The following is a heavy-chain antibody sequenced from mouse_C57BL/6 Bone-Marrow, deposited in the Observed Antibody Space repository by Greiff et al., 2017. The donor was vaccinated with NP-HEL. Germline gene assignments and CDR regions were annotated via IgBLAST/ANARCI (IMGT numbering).Heavy chain of an antibody. Sequence: EVHLFYSLGDLLKPGGSLKLSCAASGFTFSSYGMSWVRQTPDKRLEWVATISSGGSYTYYPDSVKGRFTISRDNAKNTLYLQMSSLKSEDTAMYYCARHAVTTVVVDFDYWGQGTTLTVSS. CDR2: ISSGGSYT. CDR1: GFTFSSYG. V-gene: IGHV5-6*01. CDR3: ARHAVTTVVVDFDY. J-gene: IGHJ2*01. D-gene: IGHD1-1*01.